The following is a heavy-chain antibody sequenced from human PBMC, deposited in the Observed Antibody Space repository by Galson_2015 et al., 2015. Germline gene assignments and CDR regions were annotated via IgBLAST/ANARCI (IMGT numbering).Heavy chain of an antibody. J-gene: IGHJ3*02. V-gene: IGHV5-51*01. D-gene: IGHD6-6*01. CDR3: ARQLQLIPGLKHDAFDI. Sequence: QSGAEVKKPGESLKISCKGSGYSLTSYWIGWVRQMPGKGLEWMGIIYPGDSDTRYSPSFQGQVTISADKSISTAYLQWSSLKASDTAMYYCARQLQLIPGLKHDAFDIWGQGTMVTVSS. CDR2: IYPGDSDT. CDR1: GYSLTSYW.